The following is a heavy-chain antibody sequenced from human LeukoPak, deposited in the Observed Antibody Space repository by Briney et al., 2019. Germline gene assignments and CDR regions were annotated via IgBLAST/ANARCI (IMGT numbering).Heavy chain of an antibody. J-gene: IGHJ4*02. D-gene: IGHD1-20*01. CDR1: GDSISSSY. CDR2: ISASGNT. CDR3: ARLIPGTTGLRKNYFDY. Sequence: TPSETLSLTCTVSGDSISSSYWNWIRQTPGKGLEWIGYISASGNTNYNPSLKSRIIISVDMSKNQFSLKLSSVTAADTAVYYCARLIPGTTGLRKNYFDYWGQGTLVTVSS. V-gene: IGHV4-4*09.